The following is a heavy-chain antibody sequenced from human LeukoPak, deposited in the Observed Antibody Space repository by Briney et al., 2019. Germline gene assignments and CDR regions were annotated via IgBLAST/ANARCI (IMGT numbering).Heavy chain of an antibody. CDR1: GFTFKSYA. D-gene: IGHD2-2*01. CDR3: ARDCSSTSCYFGY. Sequence: PGGSLRLSCSASGFTFKSYAMHWVRQAPGKGLEYVSSINTNGANTYYADSVKGRFTISRDNSRNTVYVQMNSLRAEDTAVYYCARDCSSTSCYFGYWGQGTLVTVSS. V-gene: IGHV3-64*04. J-gene: IGHJ4*02. CDR2: INTNGANT.